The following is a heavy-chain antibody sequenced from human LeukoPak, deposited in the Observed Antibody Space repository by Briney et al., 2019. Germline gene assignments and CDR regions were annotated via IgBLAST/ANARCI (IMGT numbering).Heavy chain of an antibody. CDR1: GFTFSSYA. V-gene: IGHV3-23*01. Sequence: GGSLGLSCAASGFTFSSYAMSWVRQAPGKGLEWVSVISGSGGSTYYADSVKGRFTISRDNSKNTLYLQMNSLRAEDTAVYFCAKRDSRYYFDYWGQGTLVTVSS. CDR2: ISGSGGST. J-gene: IGHJ4*02. D-gene: IGHD6-13*01. CDR3: AKRDSRYYFDY.